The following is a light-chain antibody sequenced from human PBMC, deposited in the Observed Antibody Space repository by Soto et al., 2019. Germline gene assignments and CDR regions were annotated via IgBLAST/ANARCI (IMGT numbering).Light chain of an antibody. CDR3: QQRSSWPIT. CDR1: QSVSRY. J-gene: IGKJ5*01. V-gene: IGKV3-11*01. CDR2: DAS. Sequence: EIVLTQSPATLSLSPGERATLSCRASQSVSRYLAWYQQKPGQAPRLLIYDASNSATGIPARFSGSGSGTDFTLTISSLEPEDFAVYYCQQRSSWPITFGQGTRLEIK.